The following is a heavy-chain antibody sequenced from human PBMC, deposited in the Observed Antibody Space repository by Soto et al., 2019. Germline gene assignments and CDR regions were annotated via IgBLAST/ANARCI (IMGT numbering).Heavy chain of an antibody. CDR1: GGSISSSSYY. J-gene: IGHJ6*02. CDR2: IYNRGST. D-gene: IGHD6-13*01. V-gene: IGHV4-39*01. Sequence: SETLSLTCTVSGGSISSSSYYWGWIRQPPGKGLEWIGSIYNRGSTYYNPSLKRQVTISVDTSKNKLSLRMSSVTAADTAVYYCASLVGSWYLAYYYYGMDVWGQGTTVT. CDR3: ASLVGSWYLAYYYYGMDV.